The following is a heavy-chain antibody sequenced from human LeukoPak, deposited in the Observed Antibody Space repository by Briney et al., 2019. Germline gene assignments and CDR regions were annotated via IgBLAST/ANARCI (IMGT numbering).Heavy chain of an antibody. J-gene: IGHJ3*02. CDR2: IYTSGST. V-gene: IGHV4-61*02. Sequence: SETLSLTCTVSGGSISSGGYYWSWIRQPAGKGLEWIGRIYTSGSTNYNPSLKSRVTISVDTSKNQFSLKLSSVTAADTAVYYCARTPDREGAVRGNDAFDIWGQGTMVTVSS. D-gene: IGHD1-26*01. CDR3: ARTPDREGAVRGNDAFDI. CDR1: GGSISSGGYY.